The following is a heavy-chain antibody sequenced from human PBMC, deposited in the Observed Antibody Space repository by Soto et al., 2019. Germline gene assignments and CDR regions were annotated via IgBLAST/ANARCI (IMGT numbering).Heavy chain of an antibody. CDR3: AKDFPGQRGVISHLFDY. J-gene: IGHJ4*02. Sequence: QVQLVESGGGVVQPGRSLRLSCAASGFTFSSYGMHWVRQAPGKGLEWVAVISYDGSNKYYADSVKGRFTISRDNSKNTLYLQMNSLRAEDTAVYYCAKDFPGQRGVISHLFDYWGQGTLVTVSS. CDR2: ISYDGSNK. D-gene: IGHD3-10*01. CDR1: GFTFSSYG. V-gene: IGHV3-30*18.